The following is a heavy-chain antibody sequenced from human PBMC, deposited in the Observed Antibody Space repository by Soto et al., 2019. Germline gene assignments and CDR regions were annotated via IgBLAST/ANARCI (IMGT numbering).Heavy chain of an antibody. CDR3: ATGSGWYSPDY. J-gene: IGHJ4*02. Sequence: EVQLVESGGGLVQPGGSLRLSCAASGFTFSSNWMHWVRQGPGKGLVWVSRIDNDGSSRDYADSVKGRFTISRDNAKITLYLEMSSLRAEDTAVYYCATGSGWYSPDYWGQGTLVTVSS. V-gene: IGHV3-74*01. D-gene: IGHD6-19*01. CDR2: IDNDGSSR. CDR1: GFTFSSNW.